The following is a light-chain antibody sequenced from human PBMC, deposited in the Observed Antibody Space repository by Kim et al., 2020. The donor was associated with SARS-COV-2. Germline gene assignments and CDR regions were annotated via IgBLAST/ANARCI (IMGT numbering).Light chain of an antibody. Sequence: ASLGDRVTITCRASQGISSNLAWYQQKPGNGPKLLIFAASTLHAGVPSRFSGSGSGTEFTLTISSLQPEDFAVYYCQQVKSYPRTFGQGTKVDIK. CDR1: QGISSN. CDR2: AAS. J-gene: IGKJ1*01. CDR3: QQVKSYPRT. V-gene: IGKV1-9*01.